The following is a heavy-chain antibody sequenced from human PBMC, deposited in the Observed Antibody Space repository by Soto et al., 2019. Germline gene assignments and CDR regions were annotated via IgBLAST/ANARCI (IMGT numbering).Heavy chain of an antibody. CDR3: ARGPLVVLDYFEA. CDR2: IFPLTDIP. CDR1: GGTFRNYP. J-gene: IGHJ4*02. Sequence: QVQLVQYGTEVKKPGSSVKVSCKASGGTFRNYPINWVRQAPGQGLEWMGSIFPLTDIPDYAQNFQARLTISADKSTSKAYMELRSLTSDDTAMYFCARGPLVVLDYFEACSQGTLVTVAS. V-gene: IGHV1-69*02.